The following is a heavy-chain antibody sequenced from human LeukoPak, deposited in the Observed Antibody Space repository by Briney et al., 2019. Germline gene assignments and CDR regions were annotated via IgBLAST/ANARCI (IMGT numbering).Heavy chain of an antibody. CDR3: ARSGEGSTWYFDY. CDR1: GGTISSHY. D-gene: IGHD6-13*01. Sequence: SETLSLTCTVSGGTISSHYWSWIRQPAGKGLEWIGRIYSSGSTNYNPSLKSRVTMSLDTSKNQFSLKLTSVTAADTAVYYCARSGEGSTWYFDYWGQGTLVTVSS. V-gene: IGHV4-4*07. CDR2: IYSSGST. J-gene: IGHJ4*02.